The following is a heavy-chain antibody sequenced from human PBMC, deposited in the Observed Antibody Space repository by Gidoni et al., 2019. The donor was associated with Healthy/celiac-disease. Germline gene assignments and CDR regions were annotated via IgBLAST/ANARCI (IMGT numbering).Heavy chain of an antibody. CDR1: GNTLTDLS. CDR2: FDPEDGET. CDR3: ATGGLYDYVWGSYRHFDY. J-gene: IGHJ4*02. Sequence: QVQLVQAGAEVKEPGASVKVSCKVPGNTLTDLSMHWVRQAPGQGLEWMGGFDPEDGETIYAQKFQGRVTMTEDTSTDTAYMELSSLRSEDTAVYYCATGGLYDYVWGSYRHFDYWGQGTLVTVSS. D-gene: IGHD3-16*02. V-gene: IGHV1-24*01.